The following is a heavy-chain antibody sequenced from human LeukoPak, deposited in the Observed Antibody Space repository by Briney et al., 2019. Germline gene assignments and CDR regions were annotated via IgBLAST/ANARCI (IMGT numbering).Heavy chain of an antibody. D-gene: IGHD3-16*01. CDR1: GFTVSTNF. V-gene: IGHV3-53*01. J-gene: IGHJ4*02. CDR2: LYNDAFGSTT. CDR3: ARELGGGGLHYFDY. Sequence: GGSLRLSCAGSGFTVSTNFMSWVRQAPGKGLEWVSTLYNDAFGSTTYYADSVTGRFTISRDNSQNTLFLQMSSLTAEDTAMYYCARELGGGGLHYFDYWGRGTLVTVPS.